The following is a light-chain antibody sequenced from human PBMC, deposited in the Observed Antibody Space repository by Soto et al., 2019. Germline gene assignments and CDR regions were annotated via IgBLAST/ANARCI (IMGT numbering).Light chain of an antibody. J-gene: IGKJ5*01. CDR3: QQRSSWPRSIT. CDR2: DAS. CDR1: QSVRSN. Sequence: EIVFTQSPGTLSLSPGERATLSCRASQSVRSNLAWYQQKPGQAPSLLIYDASNRATGIPARFSGSGSGTDFTLTISSLEPEDFAGYYCQQRSSWPRSITFGQGTRLEIK. V-gene: IGKV3-11*01.